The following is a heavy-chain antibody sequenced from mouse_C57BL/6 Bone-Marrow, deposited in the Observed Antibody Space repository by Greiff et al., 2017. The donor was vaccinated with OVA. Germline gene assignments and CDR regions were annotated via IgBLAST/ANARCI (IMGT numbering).Heavy chain of an antibody. J-gene: IGHJ4*01. Sequence: EVQVVESGGGLVKPGGSLKLSCAASGFTFSSYAMSWVRQTPEKRLEWVATISDGGSYTYYPDNVKGRFTISRDNAKNNLYLQMSHLKSEDTAMYYCARDRDSYDYDGYAMDYWGQGTSVTVSS. CDR2: ISDGGSYT. CDR3: ARDRDSYDYDGYAMDY. CDR1: GFTFSSYA. D-gene: IGHD2-4*01. V-gene: IGHV5-4*01.